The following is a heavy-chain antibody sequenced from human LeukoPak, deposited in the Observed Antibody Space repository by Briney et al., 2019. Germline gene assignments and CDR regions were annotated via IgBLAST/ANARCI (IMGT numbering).Heavy chain of an antibody. V-gene: IGHV3-73*01. CDR3: AKAEGVGSGYYLDY. J-gene: IGHJ4*02. CDR2: IRSKANSYAT. D-gene: IGHD3-3*01. Sequence: GGSLRLSCAASGFTFSGSAMHWVRQASGKGLEWVGRIRSKANSYATAYAASVKGRFTISRDDSKNTLFLQMNSLRAEDTALYYCAKAEGVGSGYYLDYWGQGTLVTVSS. CDR1: GFTFSGSA.